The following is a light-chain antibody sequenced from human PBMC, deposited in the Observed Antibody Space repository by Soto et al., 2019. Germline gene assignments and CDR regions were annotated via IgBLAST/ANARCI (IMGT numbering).Light chain of an antibody. CDR2: GAS. CDR1: QSVSSSY. J-gene: IGKJ1*01. CDR3: QHYVNSPPGT. V-gene: IGKV3-20*01. Sequence: SPGERSTLSCGASQSVSSSYLAWYQQKPGQAPRLLIYGASSRPTGIPARFSGSGSGTDFTLTISSLEPEDFVVYYCQHYVNSPPGTFGQGTKVDIK.